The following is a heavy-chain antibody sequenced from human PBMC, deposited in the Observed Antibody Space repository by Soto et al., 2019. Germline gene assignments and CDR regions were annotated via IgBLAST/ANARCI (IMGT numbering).Heavy chain of an antibody. Sequence: GGSLRLSCSASGFTFSRCAMHWVRQSPGKGPEYVSAISSDEGDTFYADSVKARFTISRDNSKNTLYLQMSSLRVEDTALYYCAASMTTVISYYTSWGQGTLVTVSS. CDR3: AASMTTVISYYTS. CDR1: GFTFSRCA. D-gene: IGHD4-4*01. CDR2: ISSDEGDT. J-gene: IGHJ4*02. V-gene: IGHV3-64D*06.